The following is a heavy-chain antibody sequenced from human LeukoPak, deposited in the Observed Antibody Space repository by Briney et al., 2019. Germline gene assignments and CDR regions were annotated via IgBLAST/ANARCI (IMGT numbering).Heavy chain of an antibody. CDR2: IKQDGSEK. Sequence: GGSLRLSCAASGFTFSSYWMTWVRQAPEKGLEWVANIKQDGSEKYYVDSVKGRFTISRDNAKNSLYLQMDSLRAEDTAVYYCARLPGRTTSQDYWGQGTLVTVSS. J-gene: IGHJ4*02. V-gene: IGHV3-7*01. D-gene: IGHD4-17*01. CDR1: GFTFSSYW. CDR3: ARLPGRTTSQDY.